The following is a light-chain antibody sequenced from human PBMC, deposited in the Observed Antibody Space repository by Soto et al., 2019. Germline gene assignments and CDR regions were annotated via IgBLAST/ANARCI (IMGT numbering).Light chain of an antibody. CDR3: PSYDSSLSALV. J-gene: IGLJ2*01. CDR2: GNS. Sequence: QSVLTQPPSVSGAPGQRVTISCTASSSNIGAGYDVHWYQQLPGTAPKLLIYGNSNRPSGVPDRFSGSKSGTSASLAITGLQAEDEADYYCPSYDSSLSALVFGGGTKLTVL. V-gene: IGLV1-40*01. CDR1: SSNIGAGYD.